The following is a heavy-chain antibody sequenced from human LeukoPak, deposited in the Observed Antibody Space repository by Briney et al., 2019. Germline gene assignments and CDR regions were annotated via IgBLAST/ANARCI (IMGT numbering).Heavy chain of an antibody. V-gene: IGHV1-69*05. J-gene: IGHJ4*02. Sequence: GASVKVSCKASGGTFSSYAISWVRQAPGQGLEWMGGIIPIFGTANYAQKFQGRVTITTDESTSTAYMELSSLRSEDTAVYYCARVGAYCGGDCRGEVYFDYWGQGTLVTVSS. CDR2: IIPIFGTA. D-gene: IGHD2-21*01. CDR3: ARVGAYCGGDCRGEVYFDY. CDR1: GGTFSSYA.